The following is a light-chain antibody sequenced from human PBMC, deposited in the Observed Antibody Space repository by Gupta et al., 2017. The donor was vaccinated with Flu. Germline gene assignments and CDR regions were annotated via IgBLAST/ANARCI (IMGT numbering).Light chain of an antibody. V-gene: IGLV1-47*01. CDR1: SSNTGSNY. CDR3: AAWDDSLRGRV. J-gene: IGLJ3*02. Sequence: SVLTQPPSASGTPGQRVTISCSGSSSNTGSNYVYWYQQLPGTAPKLLIYRNVQRPSGVPDRFSGTKSGTSASLAISGLRSEDEADYYCAAWDDSLRGRVFGGGTKLTVL. CDR2: RNV.